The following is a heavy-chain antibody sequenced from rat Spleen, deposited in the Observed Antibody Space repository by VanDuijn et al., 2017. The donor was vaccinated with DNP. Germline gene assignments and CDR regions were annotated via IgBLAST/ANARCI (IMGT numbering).Heavy chain of an antibody. D-gene: IGHD1-9*01. CDR1: GFIFNDYW. CDR2: INKDSSTI. J-gene: IGHJ2*01. V-gene: IGHV4-2*01. CDR3: ASDILRVLH. Sequence: EVKLVESGGGLVQPGRSLKLSCAASGFIFNDYWMAWVRQAPGKGLEWIGEINKDSSTINYSPSLKDKFTISRDNAQNTLYLHMNKLESEDTAIYYCASDILRVLHWGQGVMVTVSS.